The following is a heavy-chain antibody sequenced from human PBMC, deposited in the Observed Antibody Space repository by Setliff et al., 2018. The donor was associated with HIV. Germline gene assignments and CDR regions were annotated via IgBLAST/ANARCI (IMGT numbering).Heavy chain of an antibody. V-gene: IGHV4-39*01. CDR1: GGAFNTSSSY. J-gene: IGHJ6*03. CDR3: ARHGAFYYYYYMDV. CDR2: IFYSGSA. Sequence: PSETLSLTCTVSGGAFNTSSSYWGWIRQPPGKGLEYIGGIFYSGSAYYNPSLKSRVTISVDTSKNQLSLKLSSVTAADTAVYYCARHGAFYYYYYMDVWGKGTTVTVSS.